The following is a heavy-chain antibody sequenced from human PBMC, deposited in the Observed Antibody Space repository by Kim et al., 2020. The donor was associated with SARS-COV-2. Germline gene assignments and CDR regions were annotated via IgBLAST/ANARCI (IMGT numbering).Heavy chain of an antibody. V-gene: IGHV3-7*01. D-gene: IGHD2-15*01. CDR2: IKQDGSEK. J-gene: IGHJ4*02. Sequence: GGSLRLSCVASGFTFSSYWMSWVRQAPGKGLEWVANIKQDGSEKYYVDSVKGRFTISRDNAKNSLYLQMNSLRAEDTAVYYCAREGGLLTRHFDYWGQGTLVTVSS. CDR3: AREGGLLTRHFDY. CDR1: GFTFSSYW.